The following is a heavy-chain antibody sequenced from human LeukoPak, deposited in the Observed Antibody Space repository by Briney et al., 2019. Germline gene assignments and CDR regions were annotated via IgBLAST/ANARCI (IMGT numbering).Heavy chain of an antibody. V-gene: IGHV3-23*01. CDR3: AKTNLYYDSSGYYSSYFDY. CDR2: IIGSGGRT. CDR1: GFTFSSYA. J-gene: IGHJ4*02. D-gene: IGHD3-22*01. Sequence: GGSLRLSRAASGFTFSSYAMSWVRQPPGKGLEWVSTIIGSGGRTYYADFVKGRFTISRDNSKNTLYLQMNSLRAEDTAVYYCAKTNLYYDSSGYYSSYFDYWGQGTLVTVSS.